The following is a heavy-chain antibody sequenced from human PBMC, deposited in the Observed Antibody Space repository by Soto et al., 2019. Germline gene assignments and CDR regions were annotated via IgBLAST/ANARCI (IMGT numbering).Heavy chain of an antibody. Sequence: PGGSLRRSCAACGFSLSSYSMNWVRQAPGKGLEWDSSISSSSSYIYYADSVQGRFTISRDNAKNSLYLQMNSLRAEDTAVYYCARDEAYADYYGMDVWGQVTTVAVSS. CDR1: GFSLSSYS. CDR2: ISSSSSYI. V-gene: IGHV3-21*01. J-gene: IGHJ6*02. CDR3: ARDEAYADYYGMDV. D-gene: IGHD2-2*01.